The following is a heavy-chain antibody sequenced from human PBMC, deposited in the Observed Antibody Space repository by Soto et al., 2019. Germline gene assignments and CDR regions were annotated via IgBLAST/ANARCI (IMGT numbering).Heavy chain of an antibody. V-gene: IGHV3-9*01. J-gene: IGHJ4*02. CDR1: GFTFDDYA. D-gene: IGHD5-12*01. CDR3: AKVDGYDLGHFDY. Sequence: EVQLVEFGGGLVQPGRSLRLSCAASGFTFDDYAMHWVRQAPGKGLEWVSGISWNSGSMGYADSVKGRFTISRDNAKKSLYLQMNSLRAEDTALYDCAKVDGYDLGHFDYWGQGTLVTVSS. CDR2: ISWNSGSM.